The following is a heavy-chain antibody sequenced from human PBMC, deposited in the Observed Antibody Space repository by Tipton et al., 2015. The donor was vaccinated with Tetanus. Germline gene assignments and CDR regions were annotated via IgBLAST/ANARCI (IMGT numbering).Heavy chain of an antibody. CDR3: AREDVYYHDGSGFYAFDI. Sequence: TLSLTCSVSGGSISNYYWNWIRQPAGKGLEWIGRIYFTGAINYSPALQSRVTMSVDTAKNQFSLRLSSVTVADAATYYCAREDVYYHDGSGFYAFDIWGRGTMVAVSS. CDR2: IYFTGAI. D-gene: IGHD3-22*01. CDR1: GGSISNYY. V-gene: IGHV4-4*07. J-gene: IGHJ3*02.